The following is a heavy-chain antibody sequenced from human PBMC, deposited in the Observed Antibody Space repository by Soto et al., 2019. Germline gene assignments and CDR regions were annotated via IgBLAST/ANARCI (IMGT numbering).Heavy chain of an antibody. J-gene: IGHJ1*01. D-gene: IGHD2-21*02. CDR1: GFTFSSYA. CDR2: ISGSGGSA. Sequence: GGSLRLSCAASGFTFSSYAMSWVRQAPGKGLEWVSAISGSGGSAYYADSVKGRFTISRDNSKNTLYLQMNSLRAEDTAVYYCAKDKAYCGGDCYLAEYFQHWGQGTLVTVSS. CDR3: AKDKAYCGGDCYLAEYFQH. V-gene: IGHV3-23*01.